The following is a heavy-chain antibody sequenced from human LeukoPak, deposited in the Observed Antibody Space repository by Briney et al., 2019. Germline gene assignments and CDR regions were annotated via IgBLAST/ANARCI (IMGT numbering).Heavy chain of an antibody. J-gene: IGHJ1*01. Sequence: PGGSLRLSCAASGFTFTNYWMSWVRQAPGKGPEWVAMIREDGGDIYYVGSVKGRFTISRDNAKNSLFLQMNSLRAEDTAVYYCVRDRGSGSSQTHEFFEHWGQGTLVTVSS. CDR2: IREDGGDI. CDR3: VRDRGSGSSQTHEFFEH. CDR1: GFTFTNYW. D-gene: IGHD1-26*01. V-gene: IGHV3-7*01.